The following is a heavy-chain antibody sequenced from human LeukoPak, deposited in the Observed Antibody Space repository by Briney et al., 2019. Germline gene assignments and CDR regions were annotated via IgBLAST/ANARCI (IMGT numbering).Heavy chain of an antibody. Sequence: GRSLRLSCAASGFTFSSYGMHWVRQAPGKGLEWVAVISYDGSNKYYADSVKGRFTISRDNSKNTLYLQMNSLRAGDTAVYYCAKDFDSGYEVDYWGQGTLVTVSS. CDR3: AKDFDSGYEVDY. CDR2: ISYDGSNK. CDR1: GFTFSSYG. D-gene: IGHD5-12*01. J-gene: IGHJ4*02. V-gene: IGHV3-30*18.